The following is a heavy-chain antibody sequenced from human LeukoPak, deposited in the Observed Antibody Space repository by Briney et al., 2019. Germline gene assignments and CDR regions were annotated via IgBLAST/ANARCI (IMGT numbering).Heavy chain of an antibody. CDR2: IYYSGST. Sequence: PGGSLRLSCAASGFTFSSYAMSWVRQPPGKGLEWIGSIYYSGSTYHNPSLKSRVTISVDTSKNQFSLKLSSVTAADTAVYYCARDPVPYYYGSGTPSWGQGTLVTVSS. D-gene: IGHD3-10*01. CDR1: GFTFSSYA. V-gene: IGHV4-39*07. CDR3: ARDPVPYYYGSGTPS. J-gene: IGHJ5*02.